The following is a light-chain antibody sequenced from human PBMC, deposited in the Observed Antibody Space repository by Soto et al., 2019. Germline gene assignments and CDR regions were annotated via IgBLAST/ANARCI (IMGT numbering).Light chain of an antibody. J-gene: IGKJ5*01. CDR1: QSVGTY. CDR2: DAS. Sequence: EVVLTQSPATLSLSAGGRATLSCRASQSVGTYLVWCQQKHGQPPSLLIYDASNRATDDPVRFSGSGSGTDFTLPISSLEPEDVAVYYCQQRNSWPFTFGQGTRPEIK. V-gene: IGKV3-11*01. CDR3: QQRNSWPFT.